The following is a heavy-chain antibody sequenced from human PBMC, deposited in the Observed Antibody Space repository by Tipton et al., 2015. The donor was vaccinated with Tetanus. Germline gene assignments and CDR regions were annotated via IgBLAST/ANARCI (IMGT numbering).Heavy chain of an antibody. J-gene: IGHJ4*02. CDR1: GVTVSGNY. CDR3: ARAPFDFSDYFDL. Sequence: QLVQSGGGLIQPGGSLRLSCAASGVTVSGNYMSWVRQAPGKGLEWVSVIYTGGSADYTDSVKGRFTISRDNSNNSLSLQMNSLRIDDTAVYYCARAPFDFSDYFDLWGQGTPVTVSS. D-gene: IGHD6-19*01. CDR2: IYTGGSA. V-gene: IGHV3-53*01.